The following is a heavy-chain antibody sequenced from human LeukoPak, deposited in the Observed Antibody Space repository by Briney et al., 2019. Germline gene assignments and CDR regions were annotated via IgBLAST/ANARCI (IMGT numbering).Heavy chain of an antibody. CDR3: AVIAVAGKSDP. D-gene: IGHD6-19*01. V-gene: IGHV1-69*05. CDR1: GCTFSSYA. J-gene: IGHJ5*02. CDR2: IIPIFGTA. Sequence: AASVKVSCKASGCTFSSYAISWVRQAPGQGLEWMGRIIPIFGTANYAQKFQGSVTITTDESTSTAYMELSSLRSEDTAVYYCAVIAVAGKSDPWGQGTLVTVSS.